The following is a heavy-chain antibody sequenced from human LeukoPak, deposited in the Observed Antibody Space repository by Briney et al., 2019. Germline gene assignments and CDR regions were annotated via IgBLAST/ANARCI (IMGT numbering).Heavy chain of an antibody. J-gene: IGHJ6*03. CDR2: MNPNSGNT. CDR1: GYTFTSYD. Sequence: ASVKVSCKASGYTFTSYDINWVRQATGQGLEWMGWMNPNSGNTGYAQKFQGRVTMTRNTSISTAYMELSSLRSEDTAVYYCARGGGYSYGHEAYYYYMDVWGKGTTVTISS. V-gene: IGHV1-8*01. D-gene: IGHD5-18*01. CDR3: ARGGGYSYGHEAYYYYMDV.